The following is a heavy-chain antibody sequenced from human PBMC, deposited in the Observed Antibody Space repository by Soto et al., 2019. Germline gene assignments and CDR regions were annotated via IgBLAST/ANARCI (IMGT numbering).Heavy chain of an antibody. CDR3: AKSPWNSDTWDY. Sequence: PGGSLRLSCAASGFTFSSYGMHWVRQAPGKGLEWVAVISYDGSNKYYADSVKGRFTISRDNSKNTLYLQMNSLRAEDTAVYYCAKSPWNSDTWDYWGQGTLVTVSS. J-gene: IGHJ4*02. CDR2: ISYDGSNK. D-gene: IGHD1-7*01. CDR1: GFTFSSYG. V-gene: IGHV3-30*18.